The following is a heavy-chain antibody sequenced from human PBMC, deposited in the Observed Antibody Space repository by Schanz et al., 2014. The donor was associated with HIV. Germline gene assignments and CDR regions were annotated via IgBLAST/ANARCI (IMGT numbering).Heavy chain of an antibody. Sequence: QVQLVESGGGVVQPGRSLRLSCAASGFTFSTKGMHWVRQAPGKGLEWVAVISYDGSNKYYADSVKGRFTISRDNSKNTLYLQMNSLRAEDTAVYYCAKCPTMVRGTGMDVWGQGTTVTVSS. CDR3: AKCPTMVRGTGMDV. D-gene: IGHD3-10*01. CDR1: GFTFSTKG. J-gene: IGHJ6*02. V-gene: IGHV3-30*18. CDR2: ISYDGSNK.